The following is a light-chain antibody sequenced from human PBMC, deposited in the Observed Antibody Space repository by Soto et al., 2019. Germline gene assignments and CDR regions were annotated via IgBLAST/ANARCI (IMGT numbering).Light chain of an antibody. CDR3: QQSYKTPRT. CDR2: AAS. Sequence: DIQMTQSPSSLSASVGDRVTITCRARQSISSYLNWYQQKPGKDPKLLIYAASSLQSGVPSRFSGSGSATDFTLTISRLQPEDYATYYCQQSYKTPRTFGQGTKVEIK. J-gene: IGKJ1*01. CDR1: QSISSY. V-gene: IGKV1-39*01.